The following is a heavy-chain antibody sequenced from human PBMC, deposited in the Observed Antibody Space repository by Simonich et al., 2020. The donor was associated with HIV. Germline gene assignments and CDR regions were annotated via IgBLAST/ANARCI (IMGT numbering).Heavy chain of an antibody. D-gene: IGHD5-12*01. CDR1: GGSFSGYY. CDR3: ARRSGYDLDY. Sequence: QVHLQQWGAGLLKPSETLSLTCAVYGGSFSGYYWHWIRQHPGKGLEWIGEIDHSESTNYKPTLKSRVTISVDTSKNQFYLKLSSVTAADTAVYYCARRSGYDLDYWGQGTLVTVSS. V-gene: IGHV4-34*01. CDR2: IDHSEST. J-gene: IGHJ4*02.